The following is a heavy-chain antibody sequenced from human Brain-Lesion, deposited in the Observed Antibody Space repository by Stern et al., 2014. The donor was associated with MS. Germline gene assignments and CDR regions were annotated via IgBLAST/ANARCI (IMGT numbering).Heavy chain of an antibody. Sequence: VQLVESGAEVKKPGASVKVSCKASGYTFTGYYMHWVRQAPGQGLEWMGWINPKSGGKNYAQKVQGWVTMTRDTSINTAYMELSRLRSDDTAVYYCATYYYDSTGYNDFWGQGTLVTVSS. D-gene: IGHD3-22*01. CDR3: ATYYYDSTGYNDF. V-gene: IGHV1-2*04. CDR1: GYTFTGYY. CDR2: INPKSGGK. J-gene: IGHJ4*02.